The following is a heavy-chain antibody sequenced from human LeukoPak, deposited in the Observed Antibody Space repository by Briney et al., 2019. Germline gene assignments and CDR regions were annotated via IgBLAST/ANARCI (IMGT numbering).Heavy chain of an antibody. CDR1: VGSFRGYY. Sequence: SERLSLTCVVYVGSFRGYYWRWLSPPPGRGREWVGEINHSGSTNHYPALKRQVTISVDTSKHQISLKLSSVTAAGTAVYYRASLWGDIDYSSPRNSFDPWGQGTLVTVSS. V-gene: IGHV4-34*01. CDR2: INHSGST. D-gene: IGHD4-11*01. J-gene: IGHJ5*02. CDR3: ASLWGDIDYSSPRNSFDP.